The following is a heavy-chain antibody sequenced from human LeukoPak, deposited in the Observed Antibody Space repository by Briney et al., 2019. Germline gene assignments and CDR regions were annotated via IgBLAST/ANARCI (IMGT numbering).Heavy chain of an antibody. D-gene: IGHD4-17*01. J-gene: IGHJ5*01. CDR1: GYTFTSYA. V-gene: IGHV1-3*01. CDR3: AHQVVSTVTTFDS. Sequence: GASVKVSCKASGYTFTSYAMHWVRQAPGQRLEWMGWINAGNGNTKYSQKFQGRVTITRDTSASTAYMELSSLRSEDTAVYYCAHQVVSTVTTFDSWGQGTLVTVSS. CDR2: INAGNGNT.